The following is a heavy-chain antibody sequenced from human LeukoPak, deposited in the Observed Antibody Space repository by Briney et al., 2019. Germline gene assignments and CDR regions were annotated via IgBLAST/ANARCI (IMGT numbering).Heavy chain of an antibody. D-gene: IGHD2-2*01. V-gene: IGHV4-34*01. CDR2: INHSGST. CDR3: ARGYCSSTSCYGAAFDI. J-gene: IGHJ3*02. CDR1: GGSFSGYS. Sequence: SETLSLTSAVNGGSFSGYSWSWIRQPPGKGREWIGEINHSGSTKYNPSLKSRVTISVDTSKKQLSLELSSMTAADTAVYNCARGYCSSTSCYGAAFDIWGQGTMVTVSS.